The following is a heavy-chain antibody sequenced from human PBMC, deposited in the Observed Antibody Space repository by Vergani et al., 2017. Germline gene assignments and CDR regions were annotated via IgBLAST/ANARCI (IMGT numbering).Heavy chain of an antibody. CDR1: GYTFTSYG. V-gene: IGHV1-18*01. CDR3: ARVYDSGWANGAMFYFDY. J-gene: IGHJ4*02. CDR2: ISAYNGNT. D-gene: IGHD6-19*01. Sequence: QVQLVQSGAEVKKPGASVKVSCKASGYTFTSYGISWVRQAPGQGLEWMGWISAYNGNTNYAQKLQGRVTMTTDTSTSTAYMERRSLRSDDTAVYYCARVYDSGWANGAMFYFDYWGQGTLVTVSS.